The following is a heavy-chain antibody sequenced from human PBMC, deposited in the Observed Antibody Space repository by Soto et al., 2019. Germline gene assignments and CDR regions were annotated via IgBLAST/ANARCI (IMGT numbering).Heavy chain of an antibody. CDR3: ARTTFYDIFTAYYSLFDY. V-gene: IGHV4-31*03. D-gene: IGHD3-9*01. Sequence: QVQLQESGPELVKPSQTLTLTCTVSGGSISSGGYYWSWIRQHPGKGLEWIGHISDSGNTYYNPSLQSRLTISVYTSKSHFSLDLSAVTAADTAVYYCARTTFYDIFTAYYSLFDYWGQGTLVTVSS. CDR2: ISDSGNT. J-gene: IGHJ4*02. CDR1: GGSISSGGYY.